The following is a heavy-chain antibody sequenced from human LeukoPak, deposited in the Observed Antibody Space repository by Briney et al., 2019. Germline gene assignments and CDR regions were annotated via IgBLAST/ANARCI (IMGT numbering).Heavy chain of an antibody. J-gene: IGHJ3*02. CDR3: ARGLVLATDDAFDI. Sequence: PSETLSLTCSVSGASIRSYFWSWIRQSPGKGLEWIGYVYDNDISNFNPSLESRVAILVDRSKSQFSLKLRSVTAADTAVYYCARGLVLATDDAFDIWGPGTMVTVSS. V-gene: IGHV4-59*01. CDR1: GASIRSYF. D-gene: IGHD5-12*01. CDR2: VYDNDIS.